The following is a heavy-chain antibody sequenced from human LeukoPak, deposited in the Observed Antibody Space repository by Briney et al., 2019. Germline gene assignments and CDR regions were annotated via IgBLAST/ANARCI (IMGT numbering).Heavy chain of an antibody. J-gene: IGHJ4*02. CDR2: IGGSGTRT. V-gene: IGHV3-23*01. CDR3: AKDSHWILFDD. D-gene: IGHD2-2*03. Sequence: PGGSLRPSCSASGFTFTTYGMNWVRQAPGKGLEWVSGIGGSGTRTYYADSVKGRFTISRDNSKNTLYLQMNSLRDEDTAVYYCAKDSHWILFDDWGQGTLVTVSS. CDR1: GFTFTTYG.